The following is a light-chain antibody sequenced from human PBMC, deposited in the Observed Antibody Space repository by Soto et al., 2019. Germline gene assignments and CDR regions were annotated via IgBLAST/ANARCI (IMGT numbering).Light chain of an antibody. CDR3: CAYAGCTRVV. J-gene: IGLJ2*01. Sequence: QSALTQPASVSGSPGQSITISCTGTSSDVGSYNLVSWYQQHPGKAPKLMIYEDIERPSGVSNRFSGSKSGNTASLTISGLQTEDEADYYCCAYAGCTRVVFGGGTKLTVL. V-gene: IGLV2-23*01. CDR1: SSDVGSYNL. CDR2: EDI.